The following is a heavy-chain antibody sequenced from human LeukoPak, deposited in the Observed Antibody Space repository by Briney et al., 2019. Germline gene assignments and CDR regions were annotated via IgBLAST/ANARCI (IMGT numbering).Heavy chain of an antibody. D-gene: IGHD1-26*01. CDR1: GFTFKSYA. V-gene: IGHV3-23*01. CDR3: ARGYVSKGAWFDP. Sequence: GGSLRLSCVASGFTFKSYALSWVRQAPGKGLEWVSAISAGADTIYYADSVKGRFTISRDNAKNTLYLQMNSLRAEDTAVYYCARGYVSKGAWFDPWGQGTLVTVSS. CDR2: ISAGADTI. J-gene: IGHJ5*02.